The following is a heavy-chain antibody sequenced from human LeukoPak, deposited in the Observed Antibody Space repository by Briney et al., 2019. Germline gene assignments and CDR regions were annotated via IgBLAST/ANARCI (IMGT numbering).Heavy chain of an antibody. CDR3: ATSQSTGWADY. Sequence: GGSLRLSCAASRITISNNYVSWVRQAPGKGLEWVSVIYGGDATYYADSVKGRFTISRDNSKNTFYLQMNSLRAEDTAVYYCATSQSTGWADYWGQRTLVTVSS. J-gene: IGHJ4*02. CDR1: RITISNNY. CDR2: IYGGDAT. D-gene: IGHD2-2*01. V-gene: IGHV3-66*01.